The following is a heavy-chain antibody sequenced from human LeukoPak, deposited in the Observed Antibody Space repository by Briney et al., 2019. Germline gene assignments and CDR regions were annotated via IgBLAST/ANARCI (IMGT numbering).Heavy chain of an antibody. V-gene: IGHV3-7*01. D-gene: IGHD3-9*01. J-gene: IGHJ5*02. Sequence: GGSLRLSCAASGFTFSSYWMSWVRQAPGKGLEWVANIKQDGSEKYYVDSVKGRFTISRDNAKNSLYLQMNSLRAEDTAVYYCARGSTLRYFDWSNTTWGQGTLVTVSS. CDR1: GFTFSSYW. CDR2: IKQDGSEK. CDR3: ARGSTLRYFDWSNTT.